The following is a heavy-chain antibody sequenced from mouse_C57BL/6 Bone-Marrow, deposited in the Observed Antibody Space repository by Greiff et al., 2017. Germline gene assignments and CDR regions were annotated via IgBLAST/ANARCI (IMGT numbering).Heavy chain of an antibody. CDR2: ISSGSSTI. V-gene: IGHV5-17*01. J-gene: IGHJ3*01. D-gene: IGHD2-4*01. CDR3: ARGDYDYDGWFAY. CDR1: GFTFSDYG. Sequence: EVQLVESGGGLVKPGGSLKLSCAASGFTFSDYGMHWVRQAPEKGLEWVAYISSGSSTIYYADTVKGRFTISRDNAKNTLFLQMTSLRSEDTAMYYCARGDYDYDGWFAYWGQGTLVTVSA.